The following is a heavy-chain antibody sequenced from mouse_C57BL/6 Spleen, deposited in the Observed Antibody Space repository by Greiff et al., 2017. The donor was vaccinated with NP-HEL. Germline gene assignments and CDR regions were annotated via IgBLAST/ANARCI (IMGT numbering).Heavy chain of an antibody. CDR3: ARGLTTVVATPSDY. CDR2: IYPGSGST. D-gene: IGHD1-1*01. CDR1: GYTFTSYW. Sequence: VQLQQPGAELVKPGASVKMSCKASGYTFTSYWITWVKQRPGQGLEWIGDIYPGSGSTNYNEKFKSKATLTVDPSSSTANMQLRRLTSEDYAVDRCARGLTTVVATPSDYWGQGTTLTVSS. V-gene: IGHV1-55*01. J-gene: IGHJ2*01.